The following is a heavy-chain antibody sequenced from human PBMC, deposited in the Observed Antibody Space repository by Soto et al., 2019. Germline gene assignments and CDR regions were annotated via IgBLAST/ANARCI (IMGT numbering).Heavy chain of an antibody. CDR2: ISYDGSNK. J-gene: IGHJ1*01. CDR3: ARASPCSGGSCYAEYFQH. Sequence: GGYLRLSCAASGFTFSSYAMHWVRQAPGKGLEWVAVISYDGSNKYYADSVKGRFTISRDNSKNTLYLQMNSLRAEDTAVYYCARASPCSGGSCYAEYFQHWGQGTLVTVSS. V-gene: IGHV3-30*04. D-gene: IGHD2-15*01. CDR1: GFTFSSYA.